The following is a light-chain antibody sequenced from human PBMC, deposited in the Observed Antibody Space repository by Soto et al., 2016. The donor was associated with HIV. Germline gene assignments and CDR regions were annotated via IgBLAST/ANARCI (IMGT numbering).Light chain of an antibody. CDR1: QGIRSD. V-gene: IGKV1-17*01. CDR2: AAS. Sequence: IQMTQSPSSLSASVGDRVTITCRASQGIRSDLGWYQQKPGKALKLLIYAASSLPSGVPSRFSGSGSGTDFTLTISSLQPEDFATYYCLQHNSYPFTFGPGTKVDIK. CDR3: LQHNSYPFT. J-gene: IGKJ3*01.